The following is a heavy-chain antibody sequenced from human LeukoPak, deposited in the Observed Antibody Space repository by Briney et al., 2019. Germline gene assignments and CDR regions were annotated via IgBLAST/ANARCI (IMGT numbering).Heavy chain of an antibody. CDR3: ARDYRARLDY. CDR2: ISSSGRTI. Sequence: GGSLRLSCAASGFTFSSYEMNWVRQAPGKGLEWVSYISSSGRTIYYADSVKGRFTISGDNARTSLYLQMNSLRAEDTAVYYCARDYRARLDYWGQGTLVTVSS. CDR1: GFTFSSYE. V-gene: IGHV3-48*03. J-gene: IGHJ4*02.